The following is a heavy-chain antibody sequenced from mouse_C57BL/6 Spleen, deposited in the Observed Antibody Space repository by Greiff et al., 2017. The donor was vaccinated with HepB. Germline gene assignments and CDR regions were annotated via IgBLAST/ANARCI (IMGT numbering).Heavy chain of an antibody. J-gene: IGHJ3*01. V-gene: IGHV1-80*01. D-gene: IGHD2-4*01. Sequence: QVQLKQSGAELVKPGASVKISCKASGYAFSSYWMNWVKQRPGKGLEWIGQIYPGDGDTNYNGKFKGKATLTADKSSSTAYMQLSSLTSEDSAVYFCARGDYPAWFAYWGQGTLVTVSA. CDR1: GYAFSSYW. CDR3: ARGDYPAWFAY. CDR2: IYPGDGDT.